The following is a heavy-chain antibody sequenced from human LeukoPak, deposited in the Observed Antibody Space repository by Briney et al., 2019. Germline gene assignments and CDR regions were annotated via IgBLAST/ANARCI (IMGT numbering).Heavy chain of an antibody. Sequence: SETLSLTCAVYGGSFSGYYWSWIRQPPGKGLEWIGEINHSGSTNYNPSLKSRVTISVDTSKNQFSLKLSSVTAADTAVYYCASVYDIYYYYGMDVWGQGTTVTVSS. D-gene: IGHD3-9*01. CDR3: ASVYDIYYYYGMDV. CDR2: INHSGST. CDR1: GGSFSGYY. V-gene: IGHV4-34*01. J-gene: IGHJ6*02.